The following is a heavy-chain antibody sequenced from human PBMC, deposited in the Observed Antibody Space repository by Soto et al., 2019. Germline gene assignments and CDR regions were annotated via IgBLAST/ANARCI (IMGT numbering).Heavy chain of an antibody. CDR2: IIPIFGTA. D-gene: IGHD3-22*01. CDR3: ARGGITMTARRNWFDP. Sequence: QVQLVQSGAEVKKPGSSVKVSCKASGGTFSSYAISWVRQAPGQGLEWMGGIIPIFGTANYAQKFQGRVTITADESTSTDYMELSSLRSEDTAVYYCARGGITMTARRNWFDPWGQGTLVTVSS. V-gene: IGHV1-69*01. CDR1: GGTFSSYA. J-gene: IGHJ5*02.